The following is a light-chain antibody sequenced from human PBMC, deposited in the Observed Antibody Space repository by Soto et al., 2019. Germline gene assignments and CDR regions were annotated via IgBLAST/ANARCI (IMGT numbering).Light chain of an antibody. J-gene: IGLJ1*01. V-gene: IGLV1-40*01. CDR1: RLNIGRGYD. Sequence: QAVVTQPPSVSGALGQTVTISCTGSRLNIGRGYDVYWYQQLPGTAPKVVIYGNSTRPSGVPDRFSGSKSGTSASLPITWLQGADEADDYCRWFDAGVSGYVFGPGTKLTVL. CDR3: RWFDAGVSGYV. CDR2: GNS.